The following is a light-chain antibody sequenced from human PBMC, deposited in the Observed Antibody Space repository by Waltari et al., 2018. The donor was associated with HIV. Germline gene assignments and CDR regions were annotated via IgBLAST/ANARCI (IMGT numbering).Light chain of an antibody. CDR1: SSDIGAYNR. CDR2: EVT. V-gene: IGLV2-18*02. CDR3: SSYTTSSTWV. J-gene: IGLJ3*02. Sequence: QSALTQPPSVSGSLGQSVTISCTGTSSDIGAYNRVSWYQQSPGTAPKLRIYEVTHRPSGVPVRCPGSKSGNTDSLTISGLQADDEADYYCSSYTTSSTWVFGGGTKLTVL.